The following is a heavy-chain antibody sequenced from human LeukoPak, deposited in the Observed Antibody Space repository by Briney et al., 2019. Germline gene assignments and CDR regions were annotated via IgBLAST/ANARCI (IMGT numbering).Heavy chain of an antibody. D-gene: IGHD6-6*01. CDR2: ISGSGGST. J-gene: IGHJ4*02. Sequence: PGGTLRLSYAACGFTFSSYAMSWVRQAPGKGLEWVSAISGSGGSTYYADSVKGRFTISRDNSKNTLYLQMNSLRAEDTAVYYCAKVPVTYSSSSHFDYWGQGTLVTVSS. CDR3: AKVPVTYSSSSHFDY. V-gene: IGHV3-23*01. CDR1: GFTFSSYA.